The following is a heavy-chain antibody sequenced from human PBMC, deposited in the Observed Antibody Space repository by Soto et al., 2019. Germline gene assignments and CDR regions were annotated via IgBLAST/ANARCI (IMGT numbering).Heavy chain of an antibody. CDR2: IYYSGST. CDR1: CGSISSYY. J-gene: IGHJ3*01. CDR3: ARGDILTGYYL. Sequence: SETLSLTCTVSCGSISSYYWSWIRQPPGKGLEWIGYIYYSGSTNYNPSLKSRVTISVDTSKNQFSLKLSSVTAADTAVYYCARGDILTGYYLWGQGTMVTVSS. V-gene: IGHV4-59*01. D-gene: IGHD3-9*01.